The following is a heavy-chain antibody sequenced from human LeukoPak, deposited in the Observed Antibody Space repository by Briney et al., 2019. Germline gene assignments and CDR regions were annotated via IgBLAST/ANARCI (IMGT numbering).Heavy chain of an antibody. J-gene: IGHJ6*03. CDR1: GGSISSGSHY. D-gene: IGHD3-10*01. CDR2: VYSSGST. V-gene: IGHV4-61*02. CDR3: APLGRFGALLPYYYYMDV. Sequence: SSETLSLTCTVSGGSISSGSHYWTWIRQPAGKGLEYIGRVYSSGSTDSNPSLRSRLTMSVDTSKNQLSLKLTSVTAADTAVYYCAPLGRFGALLPYYYYMDVWGKGTTVTVSS.